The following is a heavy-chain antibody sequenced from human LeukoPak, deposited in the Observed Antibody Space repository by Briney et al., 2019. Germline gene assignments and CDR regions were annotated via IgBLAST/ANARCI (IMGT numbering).Heavy chain of an antibody. J-gene: IGHJ4*02. CDR2: ISYDGSNK. Sequence: PGGSLRLSCAASGFTFSSYAMHWVRQAPGKGLEWVAVISYDGSNKYYADSVKGRFTISRDNSKDTLYLQMNSLRAEDTAVYYCAREDTAMAPVGSGYPDYWGQGTLVTVSS. CDR3: AREDTAMAPVGSGYPDY. D-gene: IGHD5-18*01. V-gene: IGHV3-30-3*01. CDR1: GFTFSSYA.